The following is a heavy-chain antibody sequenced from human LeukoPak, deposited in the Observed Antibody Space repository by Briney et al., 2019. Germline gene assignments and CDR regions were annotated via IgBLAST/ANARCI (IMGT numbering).Heavy chain of an antibody. CDR1: GFTFSSYE. D-gene: IGHD3-22*01. CDR2: ISSSGSTI. V-gene: IGHV3-48*03. CDR3: AREMWEYDSVPLDY. Sequence: GGSLRLSCAASGFTFSSYEMNWVRQAPGKGLEWVSYISSSGSTIYYADSVKGRFTISRDNAKNSLYLQMNSLRAEDTAVYHCAREMWEYDSVPLDYWGQGTLVSVSS. J-gene: IGHJ4*02.